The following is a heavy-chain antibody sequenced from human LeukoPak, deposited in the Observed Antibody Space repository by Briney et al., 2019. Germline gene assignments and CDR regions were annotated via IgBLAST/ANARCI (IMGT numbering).Heavy chain of an antibody. CDR1: GYTFTSYD. V-gene: IGHV1-8*01. D-gene: IGHD6-19*01. Sequence: GASVKVSCKASGYTFTSYDINWVRQATGQGLEWMGWMNPSSGNTGYAQKFQGRVTMTRNTSISTAYMELSSPRSEDTAVYYCARDQYSSGWGYYYYYGMDVWGQGTTVTVSS. CDR2: MNPSSGNT. CDR3: ARDQYSSGWGYYYYYGMDV. J-gene: IGHJ6*02.